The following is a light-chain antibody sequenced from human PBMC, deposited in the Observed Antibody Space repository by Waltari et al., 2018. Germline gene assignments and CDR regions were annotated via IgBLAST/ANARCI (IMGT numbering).Light chain of an antibody. Sequence: QSALTQPRSVSGSPGQSVTIPCTGTSSDVGGYKYVSWFQQHAGKAPRLMIYDVSERPSGVPDRFSGSKSGNTASLTISGLQAEDEADYYCCSYAGSYTWVFGGGTKLTVL. CDR1: SSDVGGYKY. J-gene: IGLJ3*02. CDR2: DVS. CDR3: CSYAGSYTWV. V-gene: IGLV2-11*01.